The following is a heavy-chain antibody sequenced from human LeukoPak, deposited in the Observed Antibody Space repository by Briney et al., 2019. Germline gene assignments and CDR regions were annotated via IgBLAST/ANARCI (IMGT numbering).Heavy chain of an antibody. CDR1: GFPFSSYA. J-gene: IGHJ5*02. CDR3: VREAGYCAPVCVKTNWFDP. D-gene: IGHD2-15*01. CDR2: ISNGKT. V-gene: IGHV3-23*01. Sequence: QSGGSLRLSCAASGFPFSSYAMSWVRQPPGKGLEWVAAISNGKTYYADSVRGRFAISRDDSTNTVYLHMNSLRDEDTALYHCVREAGYCAPVCVKTNWFDPWGQGTLVTVSS.